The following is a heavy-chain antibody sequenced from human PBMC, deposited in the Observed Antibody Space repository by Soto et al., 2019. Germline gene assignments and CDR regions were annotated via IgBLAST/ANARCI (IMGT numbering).Heavy chain of an antibody. J-gene: IGHJ5*02. Sequence: QVQLVQSGAEVKKPGSSVKVSCKASGGTFSSYAISWVRQAPGQGREWMGGIIPIFGTGNYAQKFRGRVTITADESTSTAYMELSSLRSEDTAVYYWARARTSSCPVGCWFDPWGQGTLVTVSS. D-gene: IGHD2-15*01. CDR1: GGTFSSYA. CDR2: IIPIFGTG. V-gene: IGHV1-69*12. CDR3: ARARTSSCPVGCWFDP.